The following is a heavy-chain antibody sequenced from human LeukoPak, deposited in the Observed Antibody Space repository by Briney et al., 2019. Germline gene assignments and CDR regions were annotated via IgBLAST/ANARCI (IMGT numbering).Heavy chain of an antibody. CDR3: AREVAYSSTV. V-gene: IGHV3-30-3*01. J-gene: IGHJ4*02. D-gene: IGHD6-13*01. Sequence: GGSLRLSCAASGFTFGSYAVHWVRQAPGKGLEWVAVISYDGSNKYYADSVKGRFTISRDNAKNSLYLQMNSLRAEDTAVYYCAREVAYSSTVWGQGTLVTVSS. CDR2: ISYDGSNK. CDR1: GFTFGSYA.